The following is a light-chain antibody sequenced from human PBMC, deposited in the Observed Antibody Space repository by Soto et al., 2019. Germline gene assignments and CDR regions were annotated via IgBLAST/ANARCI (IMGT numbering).Light chain of an antibody. CDR1: QSVSSN. Sequence: EIVMTQSPATLSVSPGERATLSCRASQSVSSNLDWYQQKPGQSPRILIYGASTKATGIPARFSGSGSGTEFTLTISSLQSEDFAVYYCQQYNNRPPTFGGGTKVEIK. CDR3: QQYNNRPPT. J-gene: IGKJ4*01. CDR2: GAS. V-gene: IGKV3-15*01.